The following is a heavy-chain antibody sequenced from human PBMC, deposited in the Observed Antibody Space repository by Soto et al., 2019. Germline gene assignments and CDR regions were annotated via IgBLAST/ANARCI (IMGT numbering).Heavy chain of an antibody. CDR3: VRSSGSQPRAGWFDP. D-gene: IGHD1-26*01. J-gene: IGHJ5*02. CDR1: GFTFSSYE. CDR2: ISSSGSTI. V-gene: IGHV3-48*03. Sequence: GGSLRLSCAASGFTFSSYEMNWVRQAPGKGLEWVSYISSSGSTIYYADSIKGRFTISRDNAKRTLYLQMNNLRPADTAMYFCVRSSGSQPRAGWFDPWGQGTLVNVSS.